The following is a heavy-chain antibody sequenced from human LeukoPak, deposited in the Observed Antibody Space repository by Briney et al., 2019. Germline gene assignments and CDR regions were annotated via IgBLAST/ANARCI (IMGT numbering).Heavy chain of an antibody. Sequence: GSLRLSCAASGFTFSSYAMSWVRQAPGKGLEWVSAISGSGGSTYYADSVKGRFTISRDNSKNTLYLQMNSLRAEDTAVYYCAKDWGIIRYCSSTSCHPFDYWGQGTLVTVSS. V-gene: IGHV3-23*01. CDR2: ISGSGGST. J-gene: IGHJ4*02. CDR3: AKDWGIIRYCSSTSCHPFDY. D-gene: IGHD2-2*01. CDR1: GFTFSSYA.